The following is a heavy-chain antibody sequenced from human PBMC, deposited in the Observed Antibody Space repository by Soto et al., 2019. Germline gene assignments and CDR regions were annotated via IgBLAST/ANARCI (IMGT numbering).Heavy chain of an antibody. D-gene: IGHD5-18*01. V-gene: IGHV4-34*01. CDR3: ARGPVQLWYTTNYYYYYGMDV. J-gene: IGHJ6*02. Sequence: PSETLSLTCAVYGGSFSGYYWSWIRQPPGKGLEWIGEINHSGSTNYNPSLKSRVTISVDTSKNQFSLKLSSVTAADTAVYYCARGPVQLWYTTNYYYYYGMDVWGQGTTVTVSS. CDR2: INHSGST. CDR1: GGSFSGYY.